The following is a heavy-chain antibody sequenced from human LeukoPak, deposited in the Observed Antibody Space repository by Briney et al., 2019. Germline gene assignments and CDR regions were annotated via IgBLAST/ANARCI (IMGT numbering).Heavy chain of an antibody. J-gene: IGHJ4*02. CDR2: IYYSGST. CDR3: ARHSIGATTDFDY. CDR1: LGSISSSSYY. D-gene: IGHD1-26*01. Sequence: PEALSVTCMDSLGSISSSSYYWGWIRQPPGRGRAWMGCIYYSGSTYYNPSLKSRVTISVDTSKNKFSLQLSSVTAADTAVYYCARHSIGATTDFDYWGQGTMVTVSS. V-gene: IGHV4-39*01.